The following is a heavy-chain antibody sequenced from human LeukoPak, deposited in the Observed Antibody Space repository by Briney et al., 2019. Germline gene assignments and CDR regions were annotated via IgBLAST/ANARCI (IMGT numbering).Heavy chain of an antibody. D-gene: IGHD3-22*01. CDR1: GGSISRSYW. V-gene: IGHV4-4*02. J-gene: IGHJ4*02. CDR3: ARGPFYPYYYDSSGYYDY. CDR2: IHHSGNT. Sequence: PSETLSLTCAVSGGSISRSYWWSWVRQPPGKGLEWIGEIHHSGNTNYNPSLKSRVTMSVDKSKSQFSLRLRSLIAADTAVYYCARGPFYPYYYDSSGYYDYWGQGTLVTVSS.